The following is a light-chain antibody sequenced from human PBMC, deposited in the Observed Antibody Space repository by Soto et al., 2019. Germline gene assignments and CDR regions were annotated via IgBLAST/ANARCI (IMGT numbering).Light chain of an antibody. CDR2: DAA. Sequence: EIVLTQSPGTLSLSPGEEATLSSRASQSVSNSYLAWYQQKPGQAPRLLIYDAASRASGIPDRFSGSGSGTDFTLTIRRLEPEDFVVYYCQQYGSSPLTVGGGTKVEIK. V-gene: IGKV3-20*01. CDR1: QSVSNSY. CDR3: QQYGSSPLT. J-gene: IGKJ4*01.